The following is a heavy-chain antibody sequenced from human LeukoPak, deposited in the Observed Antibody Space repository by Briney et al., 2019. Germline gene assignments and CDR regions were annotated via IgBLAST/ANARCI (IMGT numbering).Heavy chain of an antibody. CDR2: IYHSGST. Sequence: PSETLSLTCAVSGGSISSSNWWSRVRQPPGKGLEWIGEIYHSGSTNYNPPLKSRVTISVDKSKNQFSLKLSSVTAADTAVYYCAGAQAVAGPSFDYWGQGTLVTVSS. J-gene: IGHJ4*02. D-gene: IGHD6-19*01. CDR1: GGSISSSNW. CDR3: AGAQAVAGPSFDY. V-gene: IGHV4-4*02.